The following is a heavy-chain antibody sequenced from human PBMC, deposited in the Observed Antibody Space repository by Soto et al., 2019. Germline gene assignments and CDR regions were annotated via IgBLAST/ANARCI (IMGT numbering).Heavy chain of an antibody. CDR2: IYYSGSA. J-gene: IGHJ4*01. CDR1: GGSLSSSSYY. V-gene: IGHV4-39*01. CDR3: ASPPLIIRSIAALSDY. D-gene: IGHD6-6*01. Sequence: QLQLQESGPGLVKPSETLSLTCTVSGGSLSSSSYYWGWIRQPPGKGLEWIGSIYYSGSAYYNPSLKSRVTLSLDTSNNQSSMPLSSVTAADTAVYYCASPPLIIRSIAALSDYWGQGTQLTVSS.